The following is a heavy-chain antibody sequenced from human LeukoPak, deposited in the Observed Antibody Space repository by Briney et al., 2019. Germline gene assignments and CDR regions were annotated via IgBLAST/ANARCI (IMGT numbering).Heavy chain of an antibody. CDR3: ARDSDYYYYMDV. J-gene: IGHJ6*03. V-gene: IGHV3-23*01. CDR2: ISGSGGST. Sequence: PGGPLRLSCAASGFTFSSYAMSWVRQAPGKGLEWVSAISGSGGSTYYADSVKGRFTISRDNSKNTLYLQMNSLRAEDTAVYYCARDSDYYYYMDVWGKGTTVTVSS. CDR1: GFTFSSYA.